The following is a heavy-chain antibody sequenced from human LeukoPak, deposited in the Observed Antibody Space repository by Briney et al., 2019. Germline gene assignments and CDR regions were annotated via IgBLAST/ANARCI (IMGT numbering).Heavy chain of an antibody. CDR3: ARDASAWSRDY. CDR1: GFTFSSYA. D-gene: IGHD2-2*01. V-gene: IGHV3-30*04. CDR2: ISYDGSNK. J-gene: IGHJ4*02. Sequence: PGRSLRLSCAASGFTFSSYAMHWVRQAPGKGLEWVAVISYDGSNKYYADSVKGRFTISRDNSKNTLYLQMNSLRVEDTALYYCARDASAWSRDYWGQGTLVTVSS.